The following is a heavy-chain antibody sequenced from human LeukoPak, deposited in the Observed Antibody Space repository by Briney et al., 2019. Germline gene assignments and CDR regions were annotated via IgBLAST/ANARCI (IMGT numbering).Heavy chain of an antibody. CDR3: ARTRTLPIAGGFDT. CDR2: ISTDGSST. J-gene: IGHJ5*02. D-gene: IGHD3-16*01. CDR1: RFTFSGYW. Sequence: GGSLRLSCAASRFTFSGYWMHWVRQGPGKGRVWVSRISTDGSSTDYADSVKGRFTISRESAKNTLYLQMNSLRAEDTAVYYCARTRTLPIAGGFDTWGQGSLVTVSS. V-gene: IGHV3-74*01.